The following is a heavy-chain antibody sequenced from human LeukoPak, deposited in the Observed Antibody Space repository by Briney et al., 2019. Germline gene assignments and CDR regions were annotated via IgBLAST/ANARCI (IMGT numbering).Heavy chain of an antibody. CDR3: AKDLDTTVTTWTFDY. CDR2: ISWNSGSI. J-gene: IGHJ4*01. CDR1: GFTFDDYA. V-gene: IGHV3-9*01. Sequence: GGSLRLSCAASGFTFDDYAMHWVRQAPGKGLEWVSGISWNSGSIGYADSVKGRFTISRDNAKNSLYLQMNSLRAEDTALYYCAKDLDTTVTTWTFDYWGHGTLVTVSS. D-gene: IGHD4-17*01.